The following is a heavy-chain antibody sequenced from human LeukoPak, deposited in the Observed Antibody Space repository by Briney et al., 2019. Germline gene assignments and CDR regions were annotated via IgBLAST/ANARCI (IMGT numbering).Heavy chain of an antibody. CDR2: IYHSGST. CDR3: AREETTYYFDY. D-gene: IGHD1-14*01. CDR1: GGSISSYY. Sequence: PSETLSLTCTVSGGSISSYYWSWVRQPPGKGLEWIGEIYHSGSTNYNPSLKSRVTISVDKSKNQFSLKLSSVTAADTAVYYCAREETTYYFDYWGQGTLVTVSS. J-gene: IGHJ4*02. V-gene: IGHV4-4*02.